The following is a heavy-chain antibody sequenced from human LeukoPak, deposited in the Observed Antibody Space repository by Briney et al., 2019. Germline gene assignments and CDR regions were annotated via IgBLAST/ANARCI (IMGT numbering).Heavy chain of an antibody. Sequence: SQTLSLTCAVSGGSISSGGYSWSWIRQPPGKGLEWIGYIYHSGSTYYNPSLKSRVTISVDRSKNQFSLKLSSVTAADTAVYYCATWRDYDSSGSFDYWGQGTVVTVSS. V-gene: IGHV4-30-2*01. J-gene: IGHJ4*02. CDR2: IYHSGST. D-gene: IGHD3-22*01. CDR3: ATWRDYDSSGSFDY. CDR1: GGSISSGGYS.